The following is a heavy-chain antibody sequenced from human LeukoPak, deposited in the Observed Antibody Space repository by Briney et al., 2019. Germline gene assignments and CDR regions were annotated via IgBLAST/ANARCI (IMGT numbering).Heavy chain of an antibody. Sequence: GASVKVSCKASGGTFSSYAISWVRQAPGQGLEWMGGIIPIFGTANYAQKFQGRVTITADESTSTAYMELSSLRSEDTAVYYCARDPGAAAGRGTGFDYWGQRTLVTVSS. J-gene: IGHJ4*02. D-gene: IGHD6-13*01. CDR3: ARDPGAAAGRGTGFDY. V-gene: IGHV1-69*13. CDR1: GGTFSSYA. CDR2: IIPIFGTA.